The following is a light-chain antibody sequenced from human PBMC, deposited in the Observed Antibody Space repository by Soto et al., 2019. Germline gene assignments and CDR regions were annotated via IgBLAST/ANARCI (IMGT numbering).Light chain of an antibody. V-gene: IGKV4-1*01. CDR3: QQYYSTPWT. Sequence: DIVMTQSPDSLAVSLGERATINCKSSQSVLYSSNNKNHLAWYQQKSGQPPKLLIYWASTRESGVPDRFRGSGSGTDFTLTISSLQAADVAVYYCQQYYSTPWTFGQGTQVEIK. J-gene: IGKJ1*01. CDR2: WAS. CDR1: QSVLYSSNNKNH.